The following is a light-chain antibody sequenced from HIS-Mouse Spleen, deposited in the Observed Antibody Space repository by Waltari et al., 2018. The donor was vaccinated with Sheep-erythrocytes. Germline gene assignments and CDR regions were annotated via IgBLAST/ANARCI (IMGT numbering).Light chain of an antibody. CDR1: SSNIGHNY. J-gene: IGLJ2*01. Sequence: QSVLTQPPSVSAAPGQKVTISCSGSSSNIGHNYVSWYQQLPGTAPKLLIYDNKKRPAGIPDRFSGSQSGTSATLGITGLQTGDEADYYCGTWDSSLSAGVFGGGTKLTVL. V-gene: IGLV1-51*01. CDR3: GTWDSSLSAGV. CDR2: DNK.